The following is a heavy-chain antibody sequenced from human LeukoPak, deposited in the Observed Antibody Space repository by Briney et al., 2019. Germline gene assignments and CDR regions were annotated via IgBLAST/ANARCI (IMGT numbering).Heavy chain of an antibody. CDR2: IYHSGST. Sequence: SETLSLTCAVSGGSISSSNWWSWVRQPPGKGLEWIGEIYHSGSTNYNPSLKSRVTISVDKSKNQFSLKLSSVTAADTAVYYCARWFEDYGGNSYFDYWGQGTLVTVSS. J-gene: IGHJ4*02. D-gene: IGHD4-23*01. CDR3: ARWFEDYGGNSYFDY. V-gene: IGHV4-4*02. CDR1: GGSISSSNW.